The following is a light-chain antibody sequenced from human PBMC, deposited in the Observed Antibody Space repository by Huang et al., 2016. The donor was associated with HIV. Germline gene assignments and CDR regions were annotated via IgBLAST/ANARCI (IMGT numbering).Light chain of an antibody. CDR1: QSVSSK. CDR3: QQYNDWWT. Sequence: EIVMTQSPVTPSVSPGESATLSCRASQSVSSKLAWYHQKPGQPPRLLIYDTSTRATGIPARFSGSGSGTEFTLTINSLQSEDFAVYYCQQYNDWWTFGQGTRVEIK. V-gene: IGKV3-15*01. CDR2: DTS. J-gene: IGKJ1*01.